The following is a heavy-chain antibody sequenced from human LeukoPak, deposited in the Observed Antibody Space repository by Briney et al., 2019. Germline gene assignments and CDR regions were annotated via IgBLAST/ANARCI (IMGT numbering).Heavy chain of an antibody. V-gene: IGHV4-59*01. Sequence: KSSETLSLTCTVSGGSISSYYWSWIRQPPGKGLEWIGYIYYSGSTNYNPSLKSRVTISVDTSKNQFSLKLSSVTAADTAVYYCARGFVVGATSHFDYWGQGTLVTVSS. CDR1: GGSISSYY. J-gene: IGHJ4*02. CDR2: IYYSGST. CDR3: ARGFVVGATSHFDY. D-gene: IGHD1-26*01.